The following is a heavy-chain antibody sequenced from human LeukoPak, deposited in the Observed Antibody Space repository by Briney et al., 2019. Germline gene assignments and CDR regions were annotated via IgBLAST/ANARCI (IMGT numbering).Heavy chain of an antibody. CDR3: ATSAAGPDY. Sequence: GGSLRLSCAASGFTFSSYWMSWVRQAPGKGLEWVANIKQDGSAKNYGDSVKGRFTISRDNDKNSLYLQMHSLRAEDTAVYYCATSAAGPDYWGQGTLVTVSS. CDR2: IKQDGSAK. CDR1: GFTFSSYW. V-gene: IGHV3-7*01. D-gene: IGHD6-13*01. J-gene: IGHJ4*02.